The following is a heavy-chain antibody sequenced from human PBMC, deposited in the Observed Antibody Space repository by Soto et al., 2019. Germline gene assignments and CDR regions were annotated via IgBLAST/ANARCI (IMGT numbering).Heavy chain of an antibody. J-gene: IGHJ4*02. Sequence: QVQLQESGPGLVKPSGTLSLTCAVSSGSISSSNWWSWVRQPPGKGLEWIGEIYHSGSTNYNPSLMSRVTISVDKSRKQFSLKLSFVPAADTAVYYCARRAYDILTGYEDSYYFDYWGQGTLVTVSS. D-gene: IGHD3-9*01. V-gene: IGHV4-4*02. CDR2: IYHSGST. CDR3: ARRAYDILTGYEDSYYFDY. CDR1: SGSISSSNW.